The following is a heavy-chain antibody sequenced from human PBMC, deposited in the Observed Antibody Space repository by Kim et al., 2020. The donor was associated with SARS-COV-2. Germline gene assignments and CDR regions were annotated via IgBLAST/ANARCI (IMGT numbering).Heavy chain of an antibody. D-gene: IGHD2-2*02. Sequence: SETLSLTCTVSGGSISSYYWSWIRQPPGKGLEWIGYIYYSGSTNYNPSLKSRVTISVDTSKNQFSLKLSSVTAADTAVYYCARLGLGSCSSTRCYTAFDIWGQGTMVTVSS. CDR1: GGSISSYY. V-gene: IGHV4-59*08. CDR2: IYYSGST. J-gene: IGHJ3*02. CDR3: ARLGLGSCSSTRCYTAFDI.